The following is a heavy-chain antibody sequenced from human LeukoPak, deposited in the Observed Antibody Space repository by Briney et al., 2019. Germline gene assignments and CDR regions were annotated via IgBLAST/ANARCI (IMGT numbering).Heavy chain of an antibody. CDR1: GYTFTGYY. D-gene: IGHD5-24*01. CDR3: ARGGWLQSPRYWYFDL. Sequence: GASVKVSCKASGYTFTGYYMHWVRQAPGQGLEWMGWINPNSGGTNYAQEFQGRVTMTRDTSISTAYMELSRLRSDDTAVYYCARGGWLQSPRYWYFDLWGRGTLVTVSS. J-gene: IGHJ2*01. CDR2: INPNSGGT. V-gene: IGHV1-2*02.